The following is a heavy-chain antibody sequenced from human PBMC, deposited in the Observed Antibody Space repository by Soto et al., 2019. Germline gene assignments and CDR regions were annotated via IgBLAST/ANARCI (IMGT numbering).Heavy chain of an antibody. D-gene: IGHD6-6*01. Sequence: GGSLRLACAASGFIFDDYAMHWVRQAPGKGLEWVSVISGNSGSLGYADSVKGRFTISRDNAKNSLYLQMNSLRAEDTALYYCAKDRYSSSAYYYYGMDAWGQGTTVTVSS. V-gene: IGHV3-9*01. J-gene: IGHJ6*02. CDR3: AKDRYSSSAYYYYGMDA. CDR2: ISGNSGSL. CDR1: GFIFDDYA.